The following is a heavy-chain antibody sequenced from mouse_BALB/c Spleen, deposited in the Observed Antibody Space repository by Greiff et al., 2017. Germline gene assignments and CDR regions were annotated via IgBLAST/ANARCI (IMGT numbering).Heavy chain of an antibody. V-gene: IGHV3-6*02. CDR2: ISYDGSN. D-gene: IGHD2-2*01. Sequence: EVKLMESGPGLVKPSQSLSLTCSVTGYSITSGYYWNWIRQFPGNKLEWMGYISYDGSNNYNPSLKNRISITRDTSKNQFFLKLNSVTTEDTATYDCARENYGYDAYFDVWGAGTTVTVSS. J-gene: IGHJ1*01. CDR3: ARENYGYDAYFDV. CDR1: GYSITSGYY.